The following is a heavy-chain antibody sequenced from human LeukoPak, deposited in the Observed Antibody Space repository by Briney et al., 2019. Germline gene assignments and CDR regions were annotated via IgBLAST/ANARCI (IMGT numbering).Heavy chain of an antibody. D-gene: IGHD6-19*01. J-gene: IGHJ4*02. V-gene: IGHV3-30*04. CDR1: GFIFSSYA. Sequence: GGSLRLSCAASGFIFSSYAMHWGRQAPGKGLEWVAVISDDGSKKNYADSVKGRFTISRDNSKNTLYLQMNSLRAEDTAVYYCAKEAHDVAVSTQSPHFDYWGQGTLVTVSS. CDR2: ISDDGSKK. CDR3: AKEAHDVAVSTQSPHFDY.